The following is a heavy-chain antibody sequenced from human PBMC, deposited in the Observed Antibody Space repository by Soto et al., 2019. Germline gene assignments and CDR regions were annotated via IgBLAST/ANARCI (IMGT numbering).Heavy chain of an antibody. D-gene: IGHD2-2*02. V-gene: IGHV4-59*01. CDR1: GGSISSYY. J-gene: IGHJ5*02. CDR3: ARELYCSSTSCYTWGLGNWFDP. CDR2: IYYSGST. Sequence: LSLTCTVSGGSISSYYWSWIRQPPGKGLEWIGYIYYSGSTNYNPSLKSRVTISVDTSKNQFSLKLSSVTAADTAVYYCARELYCSSTSCYTWGLGNWFDPWGQGTLVTVSS.